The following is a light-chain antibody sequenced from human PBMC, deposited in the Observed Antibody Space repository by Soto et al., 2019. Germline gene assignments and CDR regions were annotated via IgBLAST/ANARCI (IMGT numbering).Light chain of an antibody. CDR3: QQYGSSPYT. J-gene: IGKJ2*01. CDR1: QSVSSSY. CDR2: GAS. V-gene: IGKV3-20*01. Sequence: EIVLTQSPGTLSLSPGERATLSCRASQSVSSSYLAWYQQKPGQAPRLLIYGASSRATGIPDRFSGSGSGTDFTLTISRLEPEDFAVSCCQQYGSSPYTFGQGTKLEIK.